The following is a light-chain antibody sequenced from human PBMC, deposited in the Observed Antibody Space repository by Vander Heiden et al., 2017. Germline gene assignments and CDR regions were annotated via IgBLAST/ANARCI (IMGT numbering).Light chain of an antibody. Sequence: QSVLTQPPSVSGPPGQRVAISCSGGSSNIGENTVNWYKQLPGTAPKLLININNQRPSGVPDRFSGSKSGTSASLAISGLQSEDEGDYYCAAWDDSLTGVVFGGGTKLTVL. CDR2: INN. V-gene: IGLV1-44*01. J-gene: IGLJ2*01. CDR3: AAWDDSLTGVV. CDR1: SSNIGENT.